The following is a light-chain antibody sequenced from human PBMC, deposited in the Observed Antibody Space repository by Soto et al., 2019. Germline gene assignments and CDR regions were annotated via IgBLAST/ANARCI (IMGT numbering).Light chain of an antibody. CDR1: SSNIRAGYD. CDR3: QSYDSSPGV. J-gene: IGLJ2*01. CDR2: GNS. V-gene: IGLV1-40*01. Sequence: QSVLTQPPSVSGAPGQRVTISCTGSSSNIRAGYDVHWYQQLPGTAPKLLIYGNSNRPSGVPDRFSGSKSGTSASLAITGLQAEDEADYYCQSYDSSPGVFGGGTQLTVL.